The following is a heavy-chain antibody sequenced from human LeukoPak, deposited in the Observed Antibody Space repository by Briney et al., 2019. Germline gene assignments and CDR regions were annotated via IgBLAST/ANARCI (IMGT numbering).Heavy chain of an antibody. Sequence: GGSLRLSCAASGFTFSSYGMHWVRQAPGKGLEWVAFIWYDGSNKYYADSVKCRFTISRDNSKNPLYLQMNSLRAEDTAVYYCAKTSEGYFRRPVDYWGQGTLVTVSS. CDR3: AKTSEGYFRRPVDY. D-gene: IGHD1-26*01. CDR1: GFTFSSYG. CDR2: IWYDGSNK. J-gene: IGHJ4*02. V-gene: IGHV3-30*02.